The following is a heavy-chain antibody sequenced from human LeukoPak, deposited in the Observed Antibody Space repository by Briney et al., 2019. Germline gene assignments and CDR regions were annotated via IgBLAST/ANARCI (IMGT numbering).Heavy chain of an antibody. CDR1: GGSFSGYY. J-gene: IGHJ5*02. V-gene: IGHV4-34*01. CDR2: INHSGST. Sequence: PSETLSLTCAVYGGSFSGYYWSWIRQPPGKGLEWIGEINHSGSTNYNPSPKSRVTISVDTSKNQFSLKLSSVTAADTAVYYCARGIDFWSGYNWFDPWGQGTLVTVSS. CDR3: ARGIDFWSGYNWFDP. D-gene: IGHD3-3*01.